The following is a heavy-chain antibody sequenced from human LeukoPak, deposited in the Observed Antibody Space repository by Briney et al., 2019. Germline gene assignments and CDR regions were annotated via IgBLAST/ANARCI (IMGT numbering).Heavy chain of an antibody. CDR1: GCTFSNYW. J-gene: IGHJ4*02. Sequence: SVKVSCTASGCTFSNYWIHWVRQAPGQGLEWVGGIKPMFRTTNDAQKLQGRTTITTDDSTIAAHLVQSSMGSDDTAVYYCNRASGYCGSGSCYPDYFDYWGQGTLVTVSS. D-gene: IGHD2-15*01. CDR3: NRASGYCGSGSCYPDYFDY. CDR2: IKPMFRTT. V-gene: IGHV1-69*05.